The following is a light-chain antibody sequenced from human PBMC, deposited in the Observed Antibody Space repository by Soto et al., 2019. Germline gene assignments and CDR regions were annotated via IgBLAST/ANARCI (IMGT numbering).Light chain of an antibody. J-gene: IGLJ1*01. CDR2: RNN. V-gene: IGLV1-47*01. CDR3: AAWDDSLSGLSV. Sequence: QSVLAQPPSAYGTPGQRVTISCSGSSSNIGSNYVYWYQQLLGTAPKLLIYRNNQRPSGVPDGFSGSQSGTSASLAISGLLSADEAHYYCAAWDDSLSGLSVFGPGTKGTV. CDR1: SSNIGSNY.